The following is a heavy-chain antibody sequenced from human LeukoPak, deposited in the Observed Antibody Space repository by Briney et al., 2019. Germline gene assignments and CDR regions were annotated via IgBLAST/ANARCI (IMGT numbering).Heavy chain of an antibody. Sequence: ASVKVSCKASGYTFTSYDINRVRQATGQGLEWMGWMNPNSGNTGYAQKVQGRVTMTTNTSISTDYMELSSLSSEDTAVYYCARAKYSYGEFDYWGQGTLVTVSS. CDR1: GYTFTSYD. CDR2: MNPNSGNT. V-gene: IGHV1-8*01. J-gene: IGHJ4*02. CDR3: ARAKYSYGEFDY. D-gene: IGHD5-18*01.